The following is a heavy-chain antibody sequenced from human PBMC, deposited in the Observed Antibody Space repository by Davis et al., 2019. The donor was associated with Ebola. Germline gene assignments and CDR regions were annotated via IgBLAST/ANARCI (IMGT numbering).Heavy chain of an antibody. Sequence: ASVKVSCKVSGYTLTELSMHWVRQAPGKGLEWMGGFDPEDGETIYAQKFQGRVTMTEDTSTDTAYMELSSLRSEDTAVYYCATDLPPGYIMYYYGMDVWGQGTTVTVSS. CDR2: FDPEDGET. J-gene: IGHJ6*02. V-gene: IGHV1-24*01. CDR3: ATDLPPGYIMYYYGMDV. D-gene: IGHD6-13*01. CDR1: GYTLTELS.